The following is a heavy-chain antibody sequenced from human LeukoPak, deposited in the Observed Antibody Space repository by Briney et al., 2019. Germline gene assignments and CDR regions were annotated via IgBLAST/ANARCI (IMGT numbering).Heavy chain of an antibody. CDR1: GYTLTELS. V-gene: IGHV1-24*01. CDR2: FDPEDGET. CDR3: ATLLSTVVTPNC. J-gene: IGHJ4*02. Sequence: GASVKVSCKVSGYTLTELSMHWVRQAPGKGLEWMGGFDPEDGETIYAQKFQGRVTMTEDTSTDTAYMELSSLRSEDTAVYYCATLLSTVVTPNCWGQGTLVTVSS. D-gene: IGHD4-23*01.